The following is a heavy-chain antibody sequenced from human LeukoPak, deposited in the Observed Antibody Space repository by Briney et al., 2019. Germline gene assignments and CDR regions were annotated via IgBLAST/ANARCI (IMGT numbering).Heavy chain of an antibody. CDR3: ARGSHYGDYGY. V-gene: IGHV4-38-2*02. CDR1: HYSISSAFY. Sequence: SETLSLTCTVSHYSISSAFYWGWIRQPPGKGLEWIGSFHYSGSTYYNPSLKSRVTISVDTSNNQFSLKLTSVTAADTAVYYCARGSHYGDYGYWGQGTVVTVSS. J-gene: IGHJ4*02. D-gene: IGHD4-17*01. CDR2: FHYSGST.